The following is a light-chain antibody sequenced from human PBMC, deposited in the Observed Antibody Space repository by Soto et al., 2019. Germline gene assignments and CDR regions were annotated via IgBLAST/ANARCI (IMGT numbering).Light chain of an antibody. J-gene: IGKJ1*01. CDR2: DTS. CDR3: RQYVHWLPGT. Sequence: EIVVTQSPATLSVSPGERVTLSCRASQSVSSSLAWYQQRPGQAPRLLIYDTSTRAPGIAARFSGIGSGTEFTLTISSLQSDDVAVYYCRQYVHWLPGTLGQGTTVEIK. V-gene: IGKV3-15*01. CDR1: QSVSSS.